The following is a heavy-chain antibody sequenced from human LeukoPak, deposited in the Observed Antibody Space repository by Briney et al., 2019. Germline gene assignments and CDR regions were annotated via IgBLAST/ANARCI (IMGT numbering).Heavy chain of an antibody. CDR3: ARDYYYYGMDV. V-gene: IGHV4-59*01. CDR2: IYYSGST. CDR1: GGSISSYY. J-gene: IGHJ6*04. Sequence: PSETLSLTCTVSGGSISSYYWSWIRQPPGEGLEWIGYIYYSGSTNYNPSLKSRVTISVDTSKNQFSLKLSPVTAADTAVYYCARDYYYYGMDVWGKGTTVTVSS.